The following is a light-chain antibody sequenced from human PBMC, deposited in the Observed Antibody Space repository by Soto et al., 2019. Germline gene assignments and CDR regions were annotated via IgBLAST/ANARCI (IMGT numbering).Light chain of an antibody. Sequence: EIVLTQSPGSLSLSPGERATLSCRASQSVSSYLAWYQQKPGQAPRLLIYGASSRATGFPDRFSGSGSGTDFSLTISRQAPEDSAVYYCQQYSSPPRTFGQGTKVEIK. V-gene: IGKV3-20*01. CDR3: QQYSSPPRT. J-gene: IGKJ1*01. CDR2: GAS. CDR1: QSVSSY.